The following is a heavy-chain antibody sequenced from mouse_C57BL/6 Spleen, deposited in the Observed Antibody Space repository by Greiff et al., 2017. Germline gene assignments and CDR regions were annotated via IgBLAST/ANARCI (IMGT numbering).Heavy chain of an antibody. CDR3: ARVVDSSGYYYAMDY. J-gene: IGHJ4*01. V-gene: IGHV1-53*01. Sequence: QVQLQQPGTELVKPGASVKLSCKASGYTFTSYWMHWVKQRPGQGLEWIGNINPSNGGTNYNEKFKSKATLTVDNSSSTAYMQLSSLTSEDSAVYHCARVVDSSGYYYAMDYWGQGTSVTVSS. D-gene: IGHD3-2*02. CDR2: INPSNGGT. CDR1: GYTFTSYW.